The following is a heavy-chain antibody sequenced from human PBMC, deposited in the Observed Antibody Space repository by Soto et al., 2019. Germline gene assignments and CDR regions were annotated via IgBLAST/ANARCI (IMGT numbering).Heavy chain of an antibody. CDR2: ISPYSDDT. CDR3: ARGGYYDSSGSRNYHYYGMNV. D-gene: IGHD3-22*01. V-gene: IGHV1-18*01. Sequence: QAQLVQSGAEVKKPGASVRVSCKTSGYRFSDYGISWVRQAPGQGLEWLGWISPYSDDTKYAHIVHGRVYMSIDRSTRTAYMDLRSLRSDDTAVYFCARGGYYDSSGSRNYHYYGMNVWGQGTTVTVSS. CDR1: GYRFSDYG. J-gene: IGHJ6*02.